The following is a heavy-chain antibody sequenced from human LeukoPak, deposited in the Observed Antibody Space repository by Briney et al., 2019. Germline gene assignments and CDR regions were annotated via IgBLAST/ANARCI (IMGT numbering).Heavy chain of an antibody. CDR3: AKDTPEYDFWSGYYTNRNYFDY. CDR1: GFTFSSYA. D-gene: IGHD3-3*01. CDR2: ISGSGGST. J-gene: IGHJ4*02. Sequence: PGGSLRLSCAASGFTFSSYAMSWVRQAPGKGLEWVSDISGSGGSTYDADSVKGRFTISRDNSKNTLFLQMSSLRAEDTAVYYCAKDTPEYDFWSGYYTNRNYFDYWGQGTLVTVSS. V-gene: IGHV3-23*01.